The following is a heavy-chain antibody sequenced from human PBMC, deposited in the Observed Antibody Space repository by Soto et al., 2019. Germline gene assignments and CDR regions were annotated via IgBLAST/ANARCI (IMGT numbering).Heavy chain of an antibody. J-gene: IGHJ5*02. Sequence: SETLSLTCTVSGGSISSGGYYWSWIRQHPGKGLEWIGYIYYSGSTYYNPSLKSRVTISVDTSKNQFSLKLSSVTAADTAVYYCARQGPGIAVAGTTNWFDPWGQGTLVTVSS. D-gene: IGHD6-19*01. CDR3: ARQGPGIAVAGTTNWFDP. CDR2: IYYSGST. CDR1: GGSISSGGYY. V-gene: IGHV4-31*03.